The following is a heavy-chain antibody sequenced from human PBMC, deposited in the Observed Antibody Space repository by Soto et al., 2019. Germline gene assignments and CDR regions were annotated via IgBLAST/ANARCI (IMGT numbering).Heavy chain of an antibody. D-gene: IGHD2-2*02. V-gene: IGHV2-26*01. Sequence: QVTLKESGPVLVKPTETLTLTGTVSGFSLSNARMGVSWIRQPPGKALAWSAHIFSNDEKSYTTSLKSRLTISKDTSQRPVGLTMTNMDPVDTATSYCARLQDPRYCSSTSCYTVDYGGQGTLFTVSA. CDR1: GFSLSNARMG. CDR2: IFSNDEK. CDR3: ARLQDPRYCSSTSCYTVDY. J-gene: IGHJ4*02.